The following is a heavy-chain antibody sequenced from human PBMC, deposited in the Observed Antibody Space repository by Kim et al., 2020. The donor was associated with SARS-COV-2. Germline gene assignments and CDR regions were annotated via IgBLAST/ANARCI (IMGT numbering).Heavy chain of an antibody. CDR3: ARDPQGRVEMDSV. J-gene: IGHJ4*02. V-gene: IGHV3-48*02. Sequence: YADSVKGRFTISRDNAKNSLYLQMNSLRDEDTAVYYCARDPQGRVEMDSVWGQGTLVTVSS. D-gene: IGHD2-15*01.